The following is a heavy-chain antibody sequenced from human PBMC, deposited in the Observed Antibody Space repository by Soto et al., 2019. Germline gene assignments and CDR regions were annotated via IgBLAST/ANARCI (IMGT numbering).Heavy chain of an antibody. CDR1: GGTFSSYA. CDR3: ARDLGPDIVVVPAAIREFRDYYYYGMDV. J-gene: IGHJ6*02. V-gene: IGHV1-69*13. D-gene: IGHD2-2*02. Sequence: SVKVSCKASGGTFSSYAISWVRQAPGQGLEWMGGVIPIFGTANYAQKFQGRVTITADESTSTAYMELSSLRSEDTAVYYCARDLGPDIVVVPAAIREFRDYYYYGMDVWGQGTTVTVSS. CDR2: VIPIFGTA.